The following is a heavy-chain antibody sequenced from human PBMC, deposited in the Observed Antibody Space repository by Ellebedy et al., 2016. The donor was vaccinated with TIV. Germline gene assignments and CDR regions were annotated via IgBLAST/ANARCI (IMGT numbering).Heavy chain of an antibody. Sequence: PGGSLRLSCAATGFTFSQYHMHWVRQAPGKGLEWVALIWFNGKLKSYTDSVKGRFTLSRDNSRSSLFLQMNNLRADDTGVYYCVREVAEGQGDMDVWGQGTTVVVSS. V-gene: IGHV3-33*01. D-gene: IGHD5-12*01. J-gene: IGHJ6*02. CDR2: IWFNGKLK. CDR3: VREVAEGQGDMDV. CDR1: GFTFSQYH.